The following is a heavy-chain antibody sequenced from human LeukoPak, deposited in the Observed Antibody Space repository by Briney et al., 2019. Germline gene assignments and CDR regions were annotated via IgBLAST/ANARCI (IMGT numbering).Heavy chain of an antibody. CDR1: GFTFSSYS. J-gene: IGHJ6*02. V-gene: IGHV3-21*01. CDR2: INSSSSYI. D-gene: IGHD3-22*01. Sequence: GGSLRLSCAASGFTFSSYSMNWVRQAPGKGLEWVSSINSSSSYIYSADSVRGRFTISRDNAKNSLYLQMNSLRAEDTAVYYCARVTMRVANPGKYYYGMDVWGQGTTVTVSS. CDR3: ARVTMRVANPGKYYYGMDV.